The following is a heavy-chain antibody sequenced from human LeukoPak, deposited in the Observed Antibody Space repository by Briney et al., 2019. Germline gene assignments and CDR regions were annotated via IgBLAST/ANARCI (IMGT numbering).Heavy chain of an antibody. CDR1: GGSMSNSY. V-gene: IGHV4-59*01. D-gene: IGHD2-8*01. CDR2: IYYNGAS. CDR3: AKDIGQINGRGWFDP. Sequence: SETLSLTCTVSGGSMSNSYWTWIRQSPGKGLEWIALIYYNGASDYNPSLWSRVTISIDTSRDQFSLSLRSVTAADTAVYYCAKDIGQINGRGWFDPWGQGTLVTVSS. J-gene: IGHJ5*02.